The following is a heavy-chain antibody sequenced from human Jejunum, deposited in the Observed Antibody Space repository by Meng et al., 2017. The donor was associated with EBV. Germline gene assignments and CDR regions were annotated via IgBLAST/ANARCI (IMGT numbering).Heavy chain of an antibody. CDR1: GGSIITSDYY. CDR3: ARVDTSGYHHINYFDP. J-gene: IGHJ5*02. Sequence: QLQLQESGPGLVKPSETLSLTCTVSGGSIITSDYYWGWIRQPPGKGLEWLGSIYYDGSAYNNPSLKSRLTISVDTSKNQFSLRLSSVTAADTAVYYCARVDTSGYHHINYFDPRGQGTLVTVSS. CDR2: IYYDGSA. D-gene: IGHD3-22*01. V-gene: IGHV4-39*07.